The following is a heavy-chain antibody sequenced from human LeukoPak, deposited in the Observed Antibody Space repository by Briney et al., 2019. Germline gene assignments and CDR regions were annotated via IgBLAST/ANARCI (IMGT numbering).Heavy chain of an antibody. D-gene: IGHD3-22*01. J-gene: IGHJ4*02. CDR1: GFTFSSYA. V-gene: IGHV3-9*01. CDR3: AKDIVGSIYYDSSGPFDY. CDR2: ISWNSGSI. Sequence: GGSLRLSCAASGFTFSSYAMSWVRQAPGKGLEWVSGISWNSGSIGYADSVKGRFTISRDNAKNSLYLQMNSLRAEDTALYYCAKDIVGSIYYDSSGPFDYWGQGTLVTVSS.